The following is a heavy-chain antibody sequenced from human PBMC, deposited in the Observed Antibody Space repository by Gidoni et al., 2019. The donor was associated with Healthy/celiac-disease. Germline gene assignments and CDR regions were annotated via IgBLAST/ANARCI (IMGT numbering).Heavy chain of an antibody. CDR2: IYYSGST. CDR3: ARAYYYTLSFDY. Sequence: QVQLQESGPGLVKPSQTLSLTCTFSVCSISSGGYYWSWIRQHPGKGLEWIGYIYYSGSTYYNPSLKSRVTISVDTSKNQFSLKLSSVTAADTAVYYCARAYYYTLSFDYWGQGTLVTVSS. V-gene: IGHV4-31*03. CDR1: VCSISSGGYY. D-gene: IGHD1-26*01. J-gene: IGHJ4*02.